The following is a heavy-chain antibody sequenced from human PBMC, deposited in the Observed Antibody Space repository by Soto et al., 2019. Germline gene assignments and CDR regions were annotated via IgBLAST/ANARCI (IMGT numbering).Heavy chain of an antibody. CDR2: ISGSCGST. Sequence: GGSLRLSCAASGFTFSSYAMSWVRQAPGKGLEWVSAISGSCGSTYYADSVKSRFTISRDNSKNTLYLQMNSLRAEDTAVYYCAKDRVWSPTFWGQGTLVTVSS. CDR1: GFTFSSYA. D-gene: IGHD3-10*01. V-gene: IGHV3-23*01. CDR3: AKDRVWSPTF. J-gene: IGHJ4*02.